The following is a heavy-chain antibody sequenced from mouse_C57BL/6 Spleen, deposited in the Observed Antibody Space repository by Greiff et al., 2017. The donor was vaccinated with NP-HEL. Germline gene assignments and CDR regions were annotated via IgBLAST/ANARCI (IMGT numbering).Heavy chain of an antibody. CDR1: GYAFSSSW. Sequence: QVQLKESGPELVKPGASVKISCKASGYAFSSSWMNWVKQRPGKGLEWIGRIYPGDGDTNYNGKFKGKATLTADKSSSTAYMQLSSLTSEDSAVYFCARSPRGTDYDYDGYAMDYWGQGTSVTVSS. CDR2: IYPGDGDT. J-gene: IGHJ4*01. D-gene: IGHD2-4*01. V-gene: IGHV1-82*01. CDR3: ARSPRGTDYDYDGYAMDY.